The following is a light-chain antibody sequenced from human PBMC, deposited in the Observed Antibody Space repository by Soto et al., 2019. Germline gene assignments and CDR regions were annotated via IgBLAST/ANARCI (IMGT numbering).Light chain of an antibody. Sequence: QSALTQPPSVSGSPGQSVTISCTGTSTDFVSYNRVSWYQQPPGTAPTLIIYEASNRPSGVPDRFSGSKSGNTASLTISGLQAADEAYYYRSFYTSEITYVFGTGTKLTVL. CDR1: STDFVSYNR. CDR3: SFYTSEITYV. V-gene: IGLV2-18*01. CDR2: EAS. J-gene: IGLJ1*01.